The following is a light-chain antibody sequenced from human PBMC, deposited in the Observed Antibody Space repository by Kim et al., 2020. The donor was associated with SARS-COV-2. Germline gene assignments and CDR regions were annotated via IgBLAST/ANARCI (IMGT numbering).Light chain of an antibody. Sequence: VRIAWQGDSLGSYYASWYQPKPGQAPVLVIYGKNNRPSGIPDRFSGSSSGNTASLTITGAQAEDEADYYCNSRDSSGNHLVFGGGTQLTVL. CDR1: SLGSYY. J-gene: IGLJ2*01. V-gene: IGLV3-19*01. CDR2: GKN. CDR3: NSRDSSGNHLV.